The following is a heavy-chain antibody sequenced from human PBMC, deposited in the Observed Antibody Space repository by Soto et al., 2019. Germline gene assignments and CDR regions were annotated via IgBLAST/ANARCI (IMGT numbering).Heavy chain of an antibody. CDR3: ARERTGSTSMDV. V-gene: IGHV1-8*01. D-gene: IGHD1-1*01. Sequence: QVQLVQSGAEVKKPGASVKVSCKASGYTFTSYDINWVRQATGQGLEWMGWMNPNSGNTGYAQKFQGRVTMTRNTYISTAYIELSSQRSEDTAVYYCARERTGSTSMDVWVQGITVIVSS. CDR2: MNPNSGNT. J-gene: IGHJ6*02. CDR1: GYTFTSYD.